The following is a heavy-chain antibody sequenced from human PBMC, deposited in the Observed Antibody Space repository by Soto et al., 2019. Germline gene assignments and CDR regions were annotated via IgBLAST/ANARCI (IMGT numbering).Heavy chain of an antibody. D-gene: IGHD2-2*01. CDR3: ARPYRDIVLVPAAMRHYYYYGMDV. Sequence: GGSLRLSCAVSGFTFRNYGMNWVRQAPGKGLEWMAVISYEGSNKYYADSVKGRFTISRDNSKNTLYLQMNSLRAEDTAVYYCARPYRDIVLVPAAMRHYYYYGMDVWGQGTTVTVSS. V-gene: IGHV3-30*03. J-gene: IGHJ6*02. CDR2: ISYEGSNK. CDR1: GFTFRNYG.